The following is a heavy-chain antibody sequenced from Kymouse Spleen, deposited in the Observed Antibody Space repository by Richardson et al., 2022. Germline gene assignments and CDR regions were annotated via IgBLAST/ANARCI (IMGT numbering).Heavy chain of an antibody. CDR2: ISWNSGSI. Sequence: EVQLVESGGGLVQPGRSLRLSCAASGFTFDDYAMHWVRQAPGKGLEWVSGISWNSGSIGYADSVKGRFTISRDNAKNSLYLQMNSLRAEDTALYYCAKYYYGSGSYETTGAREPWSPSPQ. V-gene: IGHV3-9*01. J-gene: IGHJ4*02. CDR3: AKYYYGSGSYETT. D-gene: IGHD3-10*01. CDR1: GFTFDDYA.